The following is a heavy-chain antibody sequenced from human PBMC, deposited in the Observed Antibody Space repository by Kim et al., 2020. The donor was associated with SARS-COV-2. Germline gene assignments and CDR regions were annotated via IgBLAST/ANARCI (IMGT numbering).Heavy chain of an antibody. Sequence: RVTISVDTSKNQFSLKLSSVTAADTAVYYCARGSYCGGDCRYSLNWYFDLWGRGTLVTVSS. V-gene: IGHV4-31*02. J-gene: IGHJ2*01. CDR3: ARGSYCGGDCRYSLNWYFDL. D-gene: IGHD2-21*01.